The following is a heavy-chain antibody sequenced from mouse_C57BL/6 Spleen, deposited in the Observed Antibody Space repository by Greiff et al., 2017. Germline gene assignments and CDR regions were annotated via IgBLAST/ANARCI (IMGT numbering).Heavy chain of an antibody. CDR2: IYPSDSET. Sequence: QVQLQQPGAELVRPGSSVKLSCKASGYTFTSYWMDWVKQRPGQGLEWIGNIYPSDSETHYNQKFKDKATLTVDKSSSTAYMQLSSLTSEDSAVYYCASYYYGSTLFADWGQGTLVTVSA. D-gene: IGHD1-1*01. J-gene: IGHJ3*01. CDR1: GYTFTSYW. CDR3: ASYYYGSTLFAD. V-gene: IGHV1-61*01.